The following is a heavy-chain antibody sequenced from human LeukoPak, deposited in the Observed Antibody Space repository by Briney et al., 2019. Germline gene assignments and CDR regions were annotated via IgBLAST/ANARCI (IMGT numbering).Heavy chain of an antibody. CDR2: IYTTGRT. V-gene: IGHV4-61*02. D-gene: IGHD4-17*01. J-gene: IGHJ2*01. Sequence: SQTLSLTCTVSGDSISSGSFHWSWIRPPAGKGLEWIGRIYTTGRTNYTPSLKSRITMSIDTSKNQFSLKLTSVTATDTAVYYCARMTTVTTRWYFDLWGRGTLITVSS. CDR1: GDSISSGSFH. CDR3: ARMTTVTTRWYFDL.